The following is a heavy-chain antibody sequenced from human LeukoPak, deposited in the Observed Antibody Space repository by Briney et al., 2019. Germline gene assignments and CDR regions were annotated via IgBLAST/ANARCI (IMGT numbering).Heavy chain of an antibody. J-gene: IGHJ5*02. D-gene: IGHD2-2*01. CDR3: ARGMPLNSWFDA. Sequence: GESLKISCKGSGYSFSPHWIAWVRLTPGRGLEWMGIIYPADSDTRYSPSFQGQVTMSADKSTQTAYLHWSTLKASDTAIYHCARGMPLNSWFDAWGQGTQVTVSS. CDR2: IYPADSDT. V-gene: IGHV5-51*01. CDR1: GYSFSPHW.